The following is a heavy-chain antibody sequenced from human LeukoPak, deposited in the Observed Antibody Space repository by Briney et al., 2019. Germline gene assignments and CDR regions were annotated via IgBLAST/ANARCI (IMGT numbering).Heavy chain of an antibody. J-gene: IGHJ4*02. CDR1: GFTFSSYA. D-gene: IGHD3-9*01. Sequence: TGGSLRLSCAASGFTFSSYAMSWVRQAPGKGLEWVSAISGSGGSTYYADSVKGRFTISRDNSKNTLYLQMNSLRAEDTAVYYCAKDPYYDILTGYSTRGYWGQGTLVTVSS. CDR2: ISGSGGST. CDR3: AKDPYYDILTGYSTRGY. V-gene: IGHV3-23*01.